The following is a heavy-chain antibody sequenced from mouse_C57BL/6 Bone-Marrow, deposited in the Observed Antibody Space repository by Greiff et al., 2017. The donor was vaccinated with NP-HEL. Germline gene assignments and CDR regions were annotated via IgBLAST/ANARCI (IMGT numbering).Heavy chain of an antibody. CDR1: GYTFTSYG. CDR2: IYPRSGNT. V-gene: IGHV1-81*01. D-gene: IGHD1-1*02. Sequence: QVQLQQSGAELARPGASVKLSCKASGYTFTSYGISWVKQRTGQGLEWIGEIYPRSGNTYYNEKFKGKATLTADKSSSTAYMELRSLTSEDSAVYFCARRYYGYLDYWGQGTTLTVSS. CDR3: ARRYYGYLDY. J-gene: IGHJ2*01.